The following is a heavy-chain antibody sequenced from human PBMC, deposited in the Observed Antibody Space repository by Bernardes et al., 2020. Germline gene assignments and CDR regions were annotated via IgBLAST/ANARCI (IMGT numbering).Heavy chain of an antibody. CDR2: MNPNSGNT. J-gene: IGHJ5*02. CDR1: GYTFTSYD. D-gene: IGHD3-3*01. Sequence: ASVKVSCKASGYTFTSYDINWVRQATGQGLEWMGWMNPNSGNTGYAQKFQGRVTMTRNTSISTAYMELSSLRSEDTAVYYCARAFWSGWGESLVHDPWGQGTLVTVSS. CDR3: ARAFWSGWGESLVHDP. V-gene: IGHV1-8*01.